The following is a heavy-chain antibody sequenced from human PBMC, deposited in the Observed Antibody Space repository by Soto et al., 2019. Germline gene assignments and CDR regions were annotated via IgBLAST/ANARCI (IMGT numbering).Heavy chain of an antibody. CDR1: GFTFSRYI. V-gene: IGHV3-21*01. CDR3: TRGIASSSLVTFDV. J-gene: IGHJ3*01. D-gene: IGHD2-21*01. Sequence: PGGSLRLSCAASGFTFSRYIMNWIRPAPGQGLEWIATNSSTSTNIYYADSVKGRINISRDSPKYSLSLQMDSLRREDTAVYYCTRGIASSSLVTFDVWGQGTMVTVSS. CDR2: NSSTSTNI.